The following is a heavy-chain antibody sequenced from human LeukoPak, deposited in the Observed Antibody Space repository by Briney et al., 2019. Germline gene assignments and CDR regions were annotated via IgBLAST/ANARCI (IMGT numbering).Heavy chain of an antibody. D-gene: IGHD4-23*01. CDR2: ISGSGGST. CDR3: AKTRPRGGNSPREDY. J-gene: IGHJ4*02. Sequence: GGSLRLFCAASGFTFSNYAMSWVRQAPGKGLEWVSGISGSGGSTYYADSVKGRLTISRDNSKNTLYLQMDSLRAEDTAVYYCAKTRPRGGNSPREDYWGQGTLVTVSS. CDR1: GFTFSNYA. V-gene: IGHV3-23*01.